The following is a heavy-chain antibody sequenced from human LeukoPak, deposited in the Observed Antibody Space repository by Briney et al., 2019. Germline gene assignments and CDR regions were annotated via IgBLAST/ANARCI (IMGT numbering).Heavy chain of an antibody. CDR2: IYYSGST. J-gene: IGHJ5*02. V-gene: IGHV4-39*01. CDR3: ARLGSGQNWFDP. Sequence: SETLSLTCTVSGGSISSSSYYWGWIRQPPGKGLEWIGSIYYSGSTYYNPSLKSRVTIPVDTSKNQFSLKLSSVTAADTAVYYCARLGSGQNWFDPWGQGTLVTVSS. CDR1: GGSISSSSYY. D-gene: IGHD6-19*01.